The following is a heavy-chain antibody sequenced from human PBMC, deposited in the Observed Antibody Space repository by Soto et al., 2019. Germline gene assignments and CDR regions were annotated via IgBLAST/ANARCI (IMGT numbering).Heavy chain of an antibody. D-gene: IGHD2-2*02. CDR1: GFTFRDSY. V-gene: IGHV3-11*01. CDR2: ITFSGNTV. CDR3: AKDGTAAAIHYYGMDL. J-gene: IGHJ6*02. Sequence: LRLSCAASGFTFRDSYMSWIRQAPGKGLEWISYITFSGNTVYYADSVKGRFTISRDISKNTLFLQMNSLRAEDTALYFCAKDGTAAAIHYYGMDLWGQGTTVTVSS.